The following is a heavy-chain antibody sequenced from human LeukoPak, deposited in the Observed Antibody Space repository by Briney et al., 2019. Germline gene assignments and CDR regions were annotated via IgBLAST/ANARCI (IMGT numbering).Heavy chain of an antibody. D-gene: IGHD3-22*01. Sequence: PGGSLRLSCAASGFTFSTYWMSWVRQAPGKGLEWVSQISSGGTSKHYADSVKGRFIISRDNAKNSLYLQMNSLRAEDTAVYYCARGRSGSGYYYEYDYWGQGTLVTVSS. CDR3: ARGRSGSGYYYEYDY. V-gene: IGHV3-11*01. CDR2: ISSGGTSK. J-gene: IGHJ4*02. CDR1: GFTFSTYW.